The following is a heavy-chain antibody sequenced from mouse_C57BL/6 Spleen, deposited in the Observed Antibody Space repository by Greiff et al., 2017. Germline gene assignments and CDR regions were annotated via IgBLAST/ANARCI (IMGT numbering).Heavy chain of an antibody. D-gene: IGHD3-2*02. CDR2: ILPGSGST. CDR3: ASGPLGQLSPAWFTY. Sequence: QVQLQQSGAELMKPGASVKFSCKATGYTFTGYWIEWVKQRPGHGLEWIGEILPGSGSTNYNEKFKGKATFTADTSSNTAYMQLSSLTTEDSAIYYCASGPLGQLSPAWFTYWGQGTLVTVSA. J-gene: IGHJ3*01. V-gene: IGHV1-9*01. CDR1: GYTFTGYW.